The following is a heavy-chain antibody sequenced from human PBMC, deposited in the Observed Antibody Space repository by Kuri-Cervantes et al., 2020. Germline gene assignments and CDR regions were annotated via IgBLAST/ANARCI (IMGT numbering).Heavy chain of an antibody. CDR2: ISAYNGNT. Sequence: ASVKVSCKASGYTFTSYYMHWVRQAPGQGLEWMGWISAYNGNTNYAQKLQGRVTMTTDTSTSTAYMEPRSLRSDDTAVYYCARGSSGWYLGAWFDPWGQGTLVTVSS. CDR1: GYTFTSYY. V-gene: IGHV1-18*04. J-gene: IGHJ5*02. D-gene: IGHD6-19*01. CDR3: ARGSSGWYLGAWFDP.